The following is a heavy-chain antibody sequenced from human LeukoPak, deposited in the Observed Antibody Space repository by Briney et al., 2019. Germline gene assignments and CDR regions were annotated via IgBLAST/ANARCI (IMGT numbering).Heavy chain of an antibody. CDR2: ISGSSGLT. CDR1: GFTFSNYA. CDR3: AADYGSSMDV. D-gene: IGHD3-10*01. Sequence: GGSLRLSCAASGFTFSNYAMSWVRQAPGRGLEWVSAISGSSGLTYYADSVKGRFTISRDNSKNTLYLQMNSLRAEDTAVYYCAADYGSSMDVWGQGTTVTVSS. J-gene: IGHJ6*02. V-gene: IGHV3-23*01.